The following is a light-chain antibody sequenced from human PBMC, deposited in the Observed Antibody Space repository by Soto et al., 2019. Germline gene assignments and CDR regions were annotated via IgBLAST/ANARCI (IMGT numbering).Light chain of an antibody. CDR2: GAS. Sequence: EVFLTQSPATLSLSPGERATLSCRASQNVRTFLDWYQQKPGQAPRLVIYGASNRATGIPARFSGSGSGTDFTIPISSLEPEDFEVYYCQQHSHWPPWTFGQGNRVEIQ. CDR3: QQHSHWPPWT. V-gene: IGKV3-11*01. CDR1: QNVRTF. J-gene: IGKJ1*01.